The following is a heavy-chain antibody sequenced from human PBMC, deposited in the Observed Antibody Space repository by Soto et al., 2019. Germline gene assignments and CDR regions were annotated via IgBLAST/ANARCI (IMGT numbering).Heavy chain of an antibody. D-gene: IGHD4-17*01. CDR1: GGTFSSYA. CDR3: ARAERVDYGEQSDAFDI. J-gene: IGHJ3*02. CDR2: IIPIFGTA. Sequence: ASVKVSCKASGGTFSSYAISWVRQAPGQGLEWMGGIIPIFGTANYAQKFQGRVTITADKSTSTAYMELSSLRSEDTAVYYCARAERVDYGEQSDAFDIWGQGTMVTVSS. V-gene: IGHV1-69*06.